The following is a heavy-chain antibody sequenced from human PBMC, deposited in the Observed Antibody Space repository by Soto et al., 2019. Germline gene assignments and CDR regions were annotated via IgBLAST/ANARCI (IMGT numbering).Heavy chain of an antibody. CDR1: GFTFSSYA. J-gene: IGHJ5*02. CDR3: AKEGQPRTEYNWFDP. Sequence: GGSLRLSCAASGFTFSSYAMSWVRQAPGKGLEWVSAISGGGGSTYYADSVKGRFTISRDNSKNTLYLQMNSLRAEDTAVYYCAKEGQPRTEYNWFDPWGQGTLVTVSS. D-gene: IGHD2-2*01. V-gene: IGHV3-23*01. CDR2: ISGGGGST.